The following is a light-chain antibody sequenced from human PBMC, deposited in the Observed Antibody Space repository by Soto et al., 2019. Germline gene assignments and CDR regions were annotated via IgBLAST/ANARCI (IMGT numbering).Light chain of an antibody. CDR1: QSVSSSY. CDR2: GAS. Sequence: EIVLTQSPGTLSLSPGERATLSCMASQSVSSSYLAWYQQKPGQAPRLLINGASSRATGIPDRFSGSGSGTDFTLTIRRLETEDFAVYYCQQYDTSPPSTFGQGTRLELK. V-gene: IGKV3-20*01. J-gene: IGKJ5*01. CDR3: QQYDTSPPST.